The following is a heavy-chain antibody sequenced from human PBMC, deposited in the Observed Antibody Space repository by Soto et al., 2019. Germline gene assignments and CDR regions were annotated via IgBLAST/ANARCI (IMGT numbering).Heavy chain of an antibody. CDR2: IRSSSSNI. CDR3: ARVVRYPPRFDY. D-gene: IGHD3-9*01. V-gene: IGHV3-48*01. J-gene: IGHJ4*02. CDR1: GFNFSSYS. Sequence: EVQLVESGGGLVQPGGSRRLSCVTSGFNFSSYSMNWVRQAPGKGLERVSYIRSSSSNIYYAESVKGQFTISRDKAKNPLYLQMNSLRAEDTDVYYCARVVRYPPRFDYWGQGTLVTVSS.